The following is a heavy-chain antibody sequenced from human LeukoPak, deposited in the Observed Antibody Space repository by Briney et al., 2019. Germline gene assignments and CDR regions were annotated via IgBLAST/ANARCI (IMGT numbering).Heavy chain of an antibody. V-gene: IGHV1-69*01. CDR2: IIPIFGTA. CDR3: AGPLYDSSGYYPLFFGY. J-gene: IGHJ4*02. CDR1: GGTFSSYA. D-gene: IGHD3-22*01. Sequence: SVKVSCKASGGTFSSYAISWVRQAPRQGLEWMGGIIPIFGTANYAQKFQGRVTITADESTSTAYMELSSLRSEDTAVYYCAGPLYDSSGYYPLFFGYWGQGTLVTVSS.